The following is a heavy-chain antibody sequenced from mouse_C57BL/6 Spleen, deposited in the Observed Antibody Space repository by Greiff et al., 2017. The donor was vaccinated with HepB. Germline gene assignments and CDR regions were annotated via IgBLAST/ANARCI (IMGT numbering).Heavy chain of an antibody. CDR1: GYTFTSYW. CDR3: ARYTVVEALFDY. J-gene: IGHJ2*01. V-gene: IGHV1-53*01. D-gene: IGHD1-1*01. Sequence: VQLQQSGTELVKPGASVKLSCKASGYTFTSYWMHWVKQRPGQGLEWIGNINPSNGGTNYNEKFKSKATLTVDKSSSTAYMQLSSLTSEDSAVYYCARYTVVEALFDYWGQGTTLTVSS. CDR2: INPSNGGT.